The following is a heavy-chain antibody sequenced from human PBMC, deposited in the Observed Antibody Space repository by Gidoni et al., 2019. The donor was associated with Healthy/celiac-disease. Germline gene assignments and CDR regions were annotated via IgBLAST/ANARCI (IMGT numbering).Heavy chain of an antibody. CDR3: AREKGYYYDSSGYYKGALDY. CDR2: ISAYNGNT. J-gene: IGHJ4*02. V-gene: IGHV1-18*01. D-gene: IGHD3-22*01. CDR1: GYTFTSYG. Sequence: QVQLVQSGAEVKKPGASVKVSCKASGYTFTSYGISWVRQAPGQGPEWMGWISAYNGNTNYAQKLQGRVTMTTDTSTSTAYMELRSLRSDDTAVYYCAREKGYYYDSSGYYKGALDYWGQGTLVTVSS.